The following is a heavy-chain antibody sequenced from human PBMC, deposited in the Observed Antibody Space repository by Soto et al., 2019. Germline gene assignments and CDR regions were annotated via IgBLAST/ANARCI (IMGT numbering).Heavy chain of an antibody. CDR3: ARDREGVSGRTEH. Sequence: ASVKVSGKASGYTFSDHYIHWVRQAPGQGLEWMGGINPNSGDTQYAQKFQGRVTMTRDTSISTCYMELSRLRSDDAAMYYCARDREGVSGRTEHWG. V-gene: IGHV1-2*02. J-gene: IGHJ1*01. CDR1: GYTFSDHY. CDR2: INPNSGDT. D-gene: IGHD1-26*01.